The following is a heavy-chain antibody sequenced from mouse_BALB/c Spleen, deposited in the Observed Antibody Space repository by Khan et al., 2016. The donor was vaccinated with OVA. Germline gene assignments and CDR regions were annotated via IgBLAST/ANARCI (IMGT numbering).Heavy chain of an antibody. J-gene: IGHJ2*01. Sequence: EVQLVESGPGLVKPSQSLSLTFTVTGYSITSGYGWNWLRQFPGNKLEWLGSISYRGSSNYNPSLKSRISITRDTSKNQFFLQLNSVTTEDTATYYCARTARIKYWGQGTTLTVSS. V-gene: IGHV3-2*02. D-gene: IGHD1-2*01. CDR1: GYSITSGYG. CDR3: ARTARIKY. CDR2: ISYRGSS.